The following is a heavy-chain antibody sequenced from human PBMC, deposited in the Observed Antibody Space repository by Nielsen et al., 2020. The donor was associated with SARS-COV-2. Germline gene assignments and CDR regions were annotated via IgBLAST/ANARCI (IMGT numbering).Heavy chain of an antibody. CDR2: IGTAGDT. V-gene: IGHV3-13*04. CDR1: GFTFSSYD. J-gene: IGHJ6*02. D-gene: IGHD3-10*01. CDR3: ARDSGTMVRGFGEYGMDV. Sequence: GESLKISCAASGFTFSSYDMHWVRQATGKGLEWVSAIGTAGDTYYPGSVKGRFTISRENAKNSLYLQMNSLRAGDTAVYYCARDSGTMVRGFGEYGMDVWGQGTTVTVSS.